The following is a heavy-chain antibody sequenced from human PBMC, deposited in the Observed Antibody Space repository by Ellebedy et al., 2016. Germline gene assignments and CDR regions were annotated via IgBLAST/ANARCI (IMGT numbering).Heavy chain of an antibody. Sequence: GGSLRLSCKGSGYSFTSYWIGWVRQMPGKGLEWMGIIYPGDSATRYSPSFQGQVTISADKSISTAYLQWRSLKASDTAMYYCARLPVGFDSGYDWGENYYYGMDVWGQGTTVTVSS. V-gene: IGHV5-51*01. CDR2: IYPGDSAT. J-gene: IGHJ6*02. CDR1: GYSFTSYW. CDR3: ARLPVGFDSGYDWGENYYYGMDV. D-gene: IGHD5-12*01.